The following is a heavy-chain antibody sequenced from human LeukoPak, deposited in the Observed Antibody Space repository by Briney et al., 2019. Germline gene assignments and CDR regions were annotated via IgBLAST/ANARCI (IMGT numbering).Heavy chain of an antibody. CDR2: IYSGGST. CDR3: ARAPAPFDP. Sequence: GRSLRLSCAASGFTVSSNYMSWVRPAPGKGLEWVSVIYSGGSTYYADSVKGRFTISRDNSKNTLYLQMNSLRAADTAVYYCARAPAPFDPWGQGTLVTVSS. V-gene: IGHV3-53*01. CDR1: GFTVSSNY. J-gene: IGHJ5*02.